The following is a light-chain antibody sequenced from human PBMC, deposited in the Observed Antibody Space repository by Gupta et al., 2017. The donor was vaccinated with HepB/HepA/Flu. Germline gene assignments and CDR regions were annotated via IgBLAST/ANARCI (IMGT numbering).Light chain of an antibody. J-gene: IGLJ2*01. CDR2: QDS. CDR1: KLGDKY. CDR3: QAWASSTDVV. V-gene: IGLV3-1*01. Sequence: SYELTQPPSVSVSPGQPASITCSGDKLGDKYACWYQQQPGQSPVLVIYQDSTRPSGIPERFSGSNAGNTATLTISGTQAMDEADYYCQAWASSTDVVFGGGTKLTVL.